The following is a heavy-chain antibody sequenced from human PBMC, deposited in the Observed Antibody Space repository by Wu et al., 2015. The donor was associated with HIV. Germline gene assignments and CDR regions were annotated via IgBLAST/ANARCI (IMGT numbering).Heavy chain of an antibody. CDR3: ARESGGPYDGFNI. V-gene: IGHV1-18*01. Sequence: QIQLVQSGADVKTPGASVKVSCKASGYTFTSYGISWVRQAPGQGLEWMGWISANNGHTNYAQKLQGRVTMTTDTSTSTAYMELRSLRSDDTAMYYCARESGGPYDGFNIVGPRDNGHRLF. J-gene: IGHJ3*02. CDR1: GYTFTSYG. CDR2: ISANNGHT. D-gene: IGHD3-10*01.